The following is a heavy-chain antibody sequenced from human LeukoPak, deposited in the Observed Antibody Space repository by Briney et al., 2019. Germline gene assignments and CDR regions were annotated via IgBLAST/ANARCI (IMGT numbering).Heavy chain of an antibody. J-gene: IGHJ6*02. CDR2: INPSGGST. CDR3: ARDCHLTVYDFWSGYRGSYYYYGMDV. Sequence: GASVKVSCKASGYTFTSYYMHWVRQAPGQGLEWMGIINPSGGSTSYAQKFQGRVTMTRDTSTSTVYMELSSLRSEDTAVYYCARDCHLTVYDFWSGYRGSYYYYGMDVWGQGTTVTVSS. D-gene: IGHD3-3*01. CDR1: GYTFTSYY. V-gene: IGHV1-46*01.